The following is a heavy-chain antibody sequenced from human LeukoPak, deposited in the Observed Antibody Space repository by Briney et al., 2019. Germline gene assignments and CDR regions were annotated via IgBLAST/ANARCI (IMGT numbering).Heavy chain of an antibody. J-gene: IGHJ4*02. CDR1: GYTFTSYD. Sequence: GASVKVSCKASGYTFTSYDINWVRQAPGQGLEWMGRMNPNSGNTGYAQKFQGRVTMTRNTSISTAYMELSSLRSEDTAVYYCARGGYCSSTSCYSFDYWGQGTLVTVSS. V-gene: IGHV1-8*01. CDR2: MNPNSGNT. D-gene: IGHD2-2*01. CDR3: ARGGYCSSTSCYSFDY.